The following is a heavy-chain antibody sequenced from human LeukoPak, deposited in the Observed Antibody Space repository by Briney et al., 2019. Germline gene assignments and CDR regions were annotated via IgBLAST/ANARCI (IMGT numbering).Heavy chain of an antibody. D-gene: IGHD5-12*01. V-gene: IGHV1-2*04. CDR3: ARDRSGSGYDLGDYYYYGMDV. CDR2: INPNSGGT. CDR1: GYTFTGYY. J-gene: IGHJ6*02. Sequence: ASVKVSCKASGYTFTGYYMHWVRQAPGQGLEWMGWINPNSGGTNYAQKFQGWVTMTRDTSISTAYMELSRLRSDDTAVYYCARDRSGSGYDLGDYYYYGMDVWGQGTTVTVSS.